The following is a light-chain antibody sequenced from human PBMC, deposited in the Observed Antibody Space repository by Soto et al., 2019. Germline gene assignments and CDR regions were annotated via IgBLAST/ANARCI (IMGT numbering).Light chain of an antibody. CDR3: SSYISSSTPLYV. Sequence: QSVLTQPASVSGSPGQSITISCTGTSIDVGGFNFVYWYQQHPGKAPKLMIYDVSNRPSGVSDRFSGSKSGNTASLTISGLQAEDESDYYGSSYISSSTPLYVFGTGTKLTVL. V-gene: IGLV2-14*03. J-gene: IGLJ1*01. CDR2: DVS. CDR1: SIDVGGFNF.